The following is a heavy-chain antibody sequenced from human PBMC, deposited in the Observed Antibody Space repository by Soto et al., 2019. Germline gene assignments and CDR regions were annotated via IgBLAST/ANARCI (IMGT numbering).Heavy chain of an antibody. Sequence: GGSLRLSCAASGFTFSSYAMSWVRQAPGKGLEWVSAISGSGGSTYYADSVKGRFTISRDNSKNTLYLQMNSLRAEDTAVYYCAKDAPYYYDSRVLGYFDYWGQGTLVTVSS. V-gene: IGHV3-23*01. CDR2: ISGSGGST. CDR1: GFTFSSYA. J-gene: IGHJ4*02. D-gene: IGHD3-22*01. CDR3: AKDAPYYYDSRVLGYFDY.